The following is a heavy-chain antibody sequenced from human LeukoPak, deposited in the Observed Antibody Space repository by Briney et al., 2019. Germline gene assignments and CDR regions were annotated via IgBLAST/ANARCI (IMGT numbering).Heavy chain of an antibody. J-gene: IGHJ5*02. V-gene: IGHV4-59*01. CDR3: ARLIAADPYNWFDP. D-gene: IGHD6-13*01. CDR1: GGSISSYY. CDR2: IYYSGST. Sequence: SSETLSLTCTVSGGSISSYYWSWIRQPPGKGLEWIGYIYYSGSTNYNPSLKSRVTISVDTSKNQFSLKLSSVTAADTAVYYCARLIAADPYNWFDPWGQGTLVTVSS.